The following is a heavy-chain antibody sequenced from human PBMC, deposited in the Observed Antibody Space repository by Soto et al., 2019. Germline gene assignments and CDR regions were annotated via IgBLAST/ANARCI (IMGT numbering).Heavy chain of an antibody. CDR2: ISAYNGNT. CDR1: GYTFTSYG. J-gene: IGHJ5*02. CDR3: ARDEAYNWNDGGWFDR. V-gene: IGHV1-18*01. Sequence: QVQLVQSGAEVKKPGASVKVSCKASGYTFTSYGISWVRQASGQGLEWMGWISAYNGNTKYAQKLQGRVTMTTDTSTSTAYMELRSLRSDDTAVYYCARDEAYNWNDGGWFDRWGQGTRVTVSS. D-gene: IGHD1-1*01.